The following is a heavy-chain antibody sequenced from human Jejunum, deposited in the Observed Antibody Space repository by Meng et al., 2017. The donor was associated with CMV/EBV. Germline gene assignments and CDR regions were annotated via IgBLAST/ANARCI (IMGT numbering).Heavy chain of an antibody. Sequence: CAASGATFIRYGIGWVRPAPGQGLEWMGWISAYNGNTNYAQKFQGRVTMTTATSTSTAYMELRSLRSDDTAVYYCTRASVADTTFDYWGQGTLVTVSS. J-gene: IGHJ4*02. CDR2: ISAYNGNT. CDR3: TRASVADTTFDY. D-gene: IGHD6-19*01. CDR1: GATFIRYG. V-gene: IGHV1-18*01.